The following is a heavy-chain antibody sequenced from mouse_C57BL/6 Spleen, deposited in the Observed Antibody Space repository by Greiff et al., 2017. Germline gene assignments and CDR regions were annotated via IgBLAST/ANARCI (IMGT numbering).Heavy chain of an antibody. CDR2: ISSGGSYT. D-gene: IGHD2-4*01. CDR3: ARHTTMITTWYFDV. CDR1: GFTFSSSG. V-gene: IGHV5-6*01. Sequence: EVQLVESGGDLVKPGGSLKLSCAASGFTFSSSGMSWVRQPPDKRLEWVATISSGGSYTYYPDSVKGRYTISRDNAKNTLYLQMSSLKSEDTAMYYCARHTTMITTWYFDVWGTGTTVTVSS. J-gene: IGHJ1*03.